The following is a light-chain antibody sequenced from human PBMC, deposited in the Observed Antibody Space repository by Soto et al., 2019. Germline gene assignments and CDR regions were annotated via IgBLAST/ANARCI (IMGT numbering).Light chain of an antibody. CDR2: DAS. Sequence: EIVLTQSPATLSLSPGERATLSFMASQSVSSYLAWYQQKPGQAPRLLIYDASNRATGIPARFSGSGSGTDFTLTISSLEPEDFAVYYCQQRSNCSITFGQGTRLEIK. J-gene: IGKJ5*01. V-gene: IGKV3-11*01. CDR3: QQRSNCSIT. CDR1: QSVSSY.